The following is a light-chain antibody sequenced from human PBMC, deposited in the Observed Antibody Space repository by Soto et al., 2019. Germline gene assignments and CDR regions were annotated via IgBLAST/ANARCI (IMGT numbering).Light chain of an antibody. CDR2: GAS. J-gene: IGKJ1*01. Sequence: EIVLTQSPGTLSLSPGEGATLSCRASQSISSTFLAWYQLKPGQAPRVLIYGASRRAAGIPDRFSGSGSGTDFTLTISRLEPEDFAVYYCQQYESSWTFGQGTKVEMK. CDR1: QSISSTF. V-gene: IGKV3-20*01. CDR3: QQYESSWT.